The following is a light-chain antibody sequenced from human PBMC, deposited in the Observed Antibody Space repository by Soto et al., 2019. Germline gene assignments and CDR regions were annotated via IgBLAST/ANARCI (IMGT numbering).Light chain of an antibody. V-gene: IGLV2-8*01. J-gene: IGLJ1*01. CDR2: EVS. CDR3: SSYAGSNNGV. CDR1: SSDVGGYNY. Sequence: QSALTQPPSASGSPGQSVTISCTGTSSDVGGYNYVSWYQQHPGKAPKLMIYEVSKRPSGVPDRFSGSKSGNTASLTVSGLQAEDDADYYCSSYAGSNNGVFGYGTKLIVL.